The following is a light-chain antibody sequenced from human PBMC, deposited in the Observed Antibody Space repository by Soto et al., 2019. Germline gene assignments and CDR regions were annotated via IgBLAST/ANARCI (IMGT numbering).Light chain of an antibody. CDR2: FGS. J-gene: IGKJ4*01. CDR1: QSLLHSSGHNC. V-gene: IGKV2-28*01. Sequence: DIVMTQSPLSLPVTPGEPASISCRSSQSLLHSSGHNCLDWYLQKPGQSPQLLIYFGSNRAYGVPDRFSGSGSGTDVTLKISRVEAEDVGLYYCMQTLQTPLTFGGGTKVEIK. CDR3: MQTLQTPLT.